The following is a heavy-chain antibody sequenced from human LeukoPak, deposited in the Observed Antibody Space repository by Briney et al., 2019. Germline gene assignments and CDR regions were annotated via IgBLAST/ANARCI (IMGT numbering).Heavy chain of an antibody. V-gene: IGHV3-43*01. CDR2: ISWDGGST. CDR1: GFTFDDYT. D-gene: IGHD1-26*01. CDR3: AKDFKHGKGATFLDY. Sequence: SGGSLRLSCAASGFTFDDYTMHWVRQAPGKGLEWVSLISWDGGSTYYADSVRGRFTISRDNSKNSLYLQMNSLRTEDTALYYCAKDFKHGKGATFLDYWGQGTLVTVSS. J-gene: IGHJ4*02.